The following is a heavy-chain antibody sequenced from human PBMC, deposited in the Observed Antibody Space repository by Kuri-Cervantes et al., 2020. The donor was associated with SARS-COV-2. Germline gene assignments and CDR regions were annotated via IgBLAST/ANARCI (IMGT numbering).Heavy chain of an antibody. CDR2: VKTNSGNT. J-gene: IGHJ3*02. CDR1: ETTFPNYD. Sequence: ASVKVSCKAPETTFPNYDINWVRQATGQGLEWMGMVKTNSGNTLYAQIFQDRVTMTRDTSTSTAYMELRSLRSDDTAVYYCARVIIAVAGTDAFDIWGQGAMVTVSS. CDR3: ARVIIAVAGTDAFDI. V-gene: IGHV1-8*01. D-gene: IGHD6-19*01.